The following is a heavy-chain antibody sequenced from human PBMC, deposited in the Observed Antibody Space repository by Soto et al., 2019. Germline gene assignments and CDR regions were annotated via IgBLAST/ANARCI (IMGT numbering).Heavy chain of an antibody. CDR2: INVGNGKT. CDR3: ARTNWNYLADY. J-gene: IGHJ4*02. Sequence: ASVKVSCKASGYTLTRYAMHWVRQAPGQRLEWMGWINVGNGKTKYSQKFQGRVTITRDTSASTAYMELSSLRSEDTAVYYCARTNWNYLADYWRQGTLVTVSS. CDR1: GYTLTRYA. D-gene: IGHD1-7*01. V-gene: IGHV1-3*01.